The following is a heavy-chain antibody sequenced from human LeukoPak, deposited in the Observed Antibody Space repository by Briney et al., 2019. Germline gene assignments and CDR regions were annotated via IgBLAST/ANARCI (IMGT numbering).Heavy chain of an antibody. CDR2: IYSGGTT. Sequence: PSETLSLTCTVSGDSIDSGTYYWTWIRQHPGKGLEWIGYIYSGGTTYYNPSLESQVTISVDTSKSEFSLKLTSVTAADTAMYYFATSAGGYRFDYWGPGTLVTVSS. CDR1: GDSIDSGTYY. CDR3: ATSAGGYRFDY. J-gene: IGHJ4*02. D-gene: IGHD5-12*01. V-gene: IGHV4-31*01.